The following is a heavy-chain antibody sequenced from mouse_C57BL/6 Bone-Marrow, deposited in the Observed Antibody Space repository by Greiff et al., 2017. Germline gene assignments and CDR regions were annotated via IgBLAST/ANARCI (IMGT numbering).Heavy chain of an antibody. CDR1: GYTFTSYW. CDR3: ARRYYGSSYVYWYFDV. V-gene: IGHV1-55*01. D-gene: IGHD1-1*01. J-gene: IGHJ1*03. CDR2: IYPGSGST. Sequence: QVQLQHSGAELVKPGASVKMSCKASGYTFTSYWITWVKQRPGQGLEWIGDIYPGSGSTNYNEKFKSKATLTVDTSSSTAYMQLSSLTSEDSAVYYGARRYYGSSYVYWYFDVWGTGTTVTVSS.